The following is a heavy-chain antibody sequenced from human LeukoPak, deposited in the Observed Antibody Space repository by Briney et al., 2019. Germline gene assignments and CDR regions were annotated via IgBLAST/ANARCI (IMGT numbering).Heavy chain of an antibody. CDR2: IYYSGST. CDR3: ARGLMMAVAGRGEFHY. J-gene: IGHJ4*02. CDR1: GGSISSYY. V-gene: IGHV4-59*01. D-gene: IGHD6-13*01. Sequence: TSETLSLTCTVSGGSISSYYWSWIRQPRGKGLEWIGYIYYSGSTNYNPSLKSRVTISVDTSKNQFSLKLSSVTAADTAVYYCARGLMMAVAGRGEFHYWGQGTLVTVSS.